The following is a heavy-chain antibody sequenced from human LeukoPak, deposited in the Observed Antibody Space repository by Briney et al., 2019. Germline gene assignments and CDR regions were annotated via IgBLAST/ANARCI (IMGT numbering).Heavy chain of an antibody. J-gene: IGHJ4*02. Sequence: GGSLRLACTASGFSFSDYYMSWIRQAPGKGLEWVSYISSRSTYISDADSVKGRFTISRDNAKNLLFLQMNSLRVEDTALYYCARGGTGAFDYWGQGILVTVSS. D-gene: IGHD2-8*02. CDR2: ISSRSTYI. CDR3: ARGGTGAFDY. V-gene: IGHV3-11*06. CDR1: GFSFSDYY.